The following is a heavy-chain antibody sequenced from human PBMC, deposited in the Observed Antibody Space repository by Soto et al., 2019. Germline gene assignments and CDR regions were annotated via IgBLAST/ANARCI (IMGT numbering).Heavy chain of an antibody. D-gene: IGHD6-13*01. J-gene: IGHJ3*02. V-gene: IGHV4-59*01. CDR1: GGSISSYY. CDR2: IYYSGST. Sequence: SETLSLTCTVSGGSISSYYWSWIRQPPGKGLEWIGYIYYSGSTNYNPSLKSRVTISVDTSKNQFSLKLSSVTAAEPAVYYCSGEELVSFAFDIWGQGTMVTVSS. CDR3: SGEELVSFAFDI.